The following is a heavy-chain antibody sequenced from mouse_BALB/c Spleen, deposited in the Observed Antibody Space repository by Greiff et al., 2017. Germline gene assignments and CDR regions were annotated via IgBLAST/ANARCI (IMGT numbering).Heavy chain of an antibody. V-gene: IGHV5-6*01. Sequence: EVKLVESGGDLVKPGGSLKLSCAASGFTFSSYGMSWVRQTPDKRLEWVATISSGGSYTYYPDSVKGRFTISRDNAKNTLYLQMSSLKSEDTAMYYCARQGTTDYYAMDYWGQGTSVTVSS. D-gene: IGHD2-14*01. CDR1: GFTFSSYG. CDR3: ARQGTTDYYAMDY. CDR2: ISSGGSYT. J-gene: IGHJ4*01.